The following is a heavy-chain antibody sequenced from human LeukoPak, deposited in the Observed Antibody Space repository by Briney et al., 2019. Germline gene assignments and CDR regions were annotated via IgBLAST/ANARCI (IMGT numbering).Heavy chain of an antibody. CDR1: GYTFTGYY. D-gene: IGHD3-22*01. Sequence: ASVKVSCKASGYTFTGYYMHWVRQAPGQGLERMGWINPNSGGTNYAQKFQGRVTMTRDTSISTAYMELSRLRSDDTAVYYCARSSGYYVVHAFDIWGQGTMVTVSS. CDR3: ARSSGYYVVHAFDI. J-gene: IGHJ3*02. CDR2: INPNSGGT. V-gene: IGHV1-2*02.